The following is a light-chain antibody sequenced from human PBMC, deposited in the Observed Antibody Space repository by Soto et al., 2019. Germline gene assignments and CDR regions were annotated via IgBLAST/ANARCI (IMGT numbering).Light chain of an antibody. V-gene: IGLV2-14*03. J-gene: IGLJ3*02. CDR2: DVS. Sequence: QSVLTQPASVSGSPGQSITISCTGTSSDVGGYNYVSWYQQHPGKAPKLMIYDVSSRPSGVSNRFSGSKSANTASLTISGLQAEDEADYYCSSYTTSSTWVFGGGTKVTVL. CDR3: SSYTTSSTWV. CDR1: SSDVGGYNY.